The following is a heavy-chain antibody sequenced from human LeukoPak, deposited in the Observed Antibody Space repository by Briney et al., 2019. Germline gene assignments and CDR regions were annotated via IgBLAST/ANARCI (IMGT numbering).Heavy chain of an antibody. CDR3: ARDEYCGGDCYYFDY. J-gene: IGHJ4*02. V-gene: IGHV3-53*01. CDR2: IYSGGST. D-gene: IGHD2-21*02. CDR1: GFTVSSNY. Sequence: PGGSLRLSCAASGFTVSSNYMSWVRQAPGKGLEWVSVIYSGGSTYYADSVKGRFTISRDNSKNTLYLQMNSLRAEDTAVYYCARDEYCGGDCYYFDYWGQGTLDTVSS.